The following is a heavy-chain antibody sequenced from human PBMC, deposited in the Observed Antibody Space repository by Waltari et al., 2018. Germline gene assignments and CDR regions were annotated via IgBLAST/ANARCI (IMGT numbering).Heavy chain of an antibody. CDR3: ARLAIAAAGTAFDY. CDR1: GGSISSSSYY. V-gene: IGHV4-39*01. J-gene: IGHJ4*02. CDR2: IYYSGGT. Sequence: QLQLQESGPGLVKPSETLSLTCTVSGGSISSSSYYWGWIRQPPGKGLEWIGSIYYSGGTYYNPSLKSRVTIAVDTSKNQFSLKLSAVTAADTAVYYCARLAIAAAGTAFDYWGQGTLVTVAS. D-gene: IGHD6-13*01.